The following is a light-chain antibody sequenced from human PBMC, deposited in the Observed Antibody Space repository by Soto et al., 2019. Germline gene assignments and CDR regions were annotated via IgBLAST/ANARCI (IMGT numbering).Light chain of an antibody. CDR2: EVS. J-gene: IGLJ2*01. CDR1: SSDVGGYSY. Sequence: QSVLTQPASVSGSPGQSITISCTGTSSDVGGYSYVSWYQQHPGKAPKLMIYEVSNWPSGVSNRFSGSKSGNTASLTISGLQAEDEADYYCSSYTSSSTLVFGGGTKLTVL. CDR3: SSYTSSSTLV. V-gene: IGLV2-14*01.